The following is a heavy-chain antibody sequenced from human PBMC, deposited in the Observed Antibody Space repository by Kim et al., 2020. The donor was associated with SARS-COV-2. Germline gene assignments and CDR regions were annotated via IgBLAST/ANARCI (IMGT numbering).Heavy chain of an antibody. D-gene: IGHD6-13*01. CDR3: AKVSIAALGADY. V-gene: IGHV3-7*03. Sequence: GGSLRLSCAASGFTFSDYWMTWVRQAPGKGLEWVANIKQDGSEKYYVDSVKGRFTISRDNAENSLYLQMNSLRAEDTAIYYCAKVSIAALGADYWVQGTL. CDR1: GFTFSDYW. CDR2: IKQDGSEK. J-gene: IGHJ4*02.